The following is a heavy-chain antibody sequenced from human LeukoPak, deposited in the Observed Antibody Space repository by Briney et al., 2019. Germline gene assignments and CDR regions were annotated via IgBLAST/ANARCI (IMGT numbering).Heavy chain of an antibody. J-gene: IGHJ4*02. CDR3: ARDPRPTSLLWFGELYAPFDY. CDR1: GFTFSSYA. Sequence: GGSLRLSCAASGFTFSSYAMHWVRQAPGKGLEWVAVISYDGSNKYYADSVKGRFTISRDNSKNTLYLQMNSLRAEDTAVYYCARDPRPTSLLWFGELYAPFDYWGQGTLVTVSS. CDR2: ISYDGSNK. V-gene: IGHV3-30*04. D-gene: IGHD3-10*01.